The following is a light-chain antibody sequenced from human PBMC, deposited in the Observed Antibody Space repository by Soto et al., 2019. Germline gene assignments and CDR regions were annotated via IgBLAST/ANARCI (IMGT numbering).Light chain of an antibody. CDR1: QSVSTN. Sequence: EIVMTQSPATLSVSPGERATLSCRASQSVSTNLAWYQQKPGQAPRLLIYGASTRATGIPARFSGSGSGTEFTLTINRLQSEDFAVYYCQQYNNWPFSFGPGTKVDIK. CDR2: GAS. CDR3: QQYNNWPFS. V-gene: IGKV3-15*01. J-gene: IGKJ3*01.